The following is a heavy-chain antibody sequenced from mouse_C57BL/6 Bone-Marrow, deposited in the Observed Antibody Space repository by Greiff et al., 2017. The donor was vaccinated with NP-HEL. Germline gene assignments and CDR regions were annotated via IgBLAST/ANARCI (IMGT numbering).Heavy chain of an antibody. Sequence: VPLQQPGAELVQPGASVKMSCKASGYTFTSFWITWVKQRPGQGLEWIGHIYPGSGNPNYNDKFKSNATLTVDTSSSTAYVHLSSQTSEDSAVYYCARALNADGNCDFDVWGTGTTVTVSS. CDR1: GYTFTSFW. CDR2: IYPGSGNP. V-gene: IGHV1-55*01. D-gene: IGHD1-1*01. CDR3: ARALNADGNCDFDV. J-gene: IGHJ1*03.